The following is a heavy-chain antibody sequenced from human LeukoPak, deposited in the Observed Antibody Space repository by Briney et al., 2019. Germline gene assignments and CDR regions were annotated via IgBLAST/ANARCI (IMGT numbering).Heavy chain of an antibody. D-gene: IGHD1-1*01. V-gene: IGHV3-9*01. CDR3: AKDKTGTRYRYFDY. CDR2: INWNSDSI. J-gene: IGHJ4*02. CDR1: GFTFDDYA. Sequence: GGSLRLSCAVSGFTFDDYAMHWVRQVPGKGLEWVSGINWNSDSIGYADSVKGRFTISRDNAKNSLYLQMNSLRAEDTALYYCAKDKTGTRYRYFDYWGQGTLVTVSS.